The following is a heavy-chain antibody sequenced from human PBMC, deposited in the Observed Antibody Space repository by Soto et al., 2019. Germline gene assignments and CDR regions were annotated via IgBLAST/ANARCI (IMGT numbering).Heavy chain of an antibody. CDR3: ASQYYYGSGSYYNPRFDY. CDR2: IYYSGST. CDR1: GGSISSGGYY. J-gene: IGHJ4*02. D-gene: IGHD3-10*01. Sequence: PSDTLALTCTVSGGSISSGGYYWSWIRQHPGKGLEWIGYIYYSGSTYYNPSLKSRVTISVDTSKNQFSLKLSSVTAADTAVYYCASQYYYGSGSYYNPRFDYWGQGTLVTVSS. V-gene: IGHV4-31*03.